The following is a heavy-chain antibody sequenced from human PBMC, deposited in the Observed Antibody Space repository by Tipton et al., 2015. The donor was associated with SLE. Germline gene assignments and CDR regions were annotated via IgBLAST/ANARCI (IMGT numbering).Heavy chain of an antibody. J-gene: IGHJ4*02. D-gene: IGHD6-6*01. V-gene: IGHV4-59*08. CDR1: GDSITSHY. CDR2: IFYSGNT. CDR3: ARVMVAARPWVDY. Sequence: TLSLTCSVSGDSITSHYWSWIRQPPGKELEWIGNIFYSGNTRYRSSLKSRVTISVDTSKNQFSLKVNSVTAADRAVYYCARVMVAARPWVDYWGQGILVTVSS.